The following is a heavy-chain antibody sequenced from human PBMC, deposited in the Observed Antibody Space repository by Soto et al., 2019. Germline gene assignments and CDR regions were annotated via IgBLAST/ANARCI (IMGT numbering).Heavy chain of an antibody. V-gene: IGHV1-18*01. CDR3: ARDTESNRYND. Sequence: QVQVLQSGPEVKRPGASVTASCRPPGSTFGTSGSSWVRQAPGKGLEWLGWIRPDNGNRKSAQRLKGRVTLTTDTSASTAYMELRSLTSDDTAMYYCARDTESNRYNDWGQGTLVTVSS. D-gene: IGHD1-20*01. CDR2: IRPDNGNR. J-gene: IGHJ1*01. CDR1: GSTFGTSG.